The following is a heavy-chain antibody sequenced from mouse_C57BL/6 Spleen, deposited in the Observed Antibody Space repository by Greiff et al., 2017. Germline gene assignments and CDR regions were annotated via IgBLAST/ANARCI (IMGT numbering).Heavy chain of an antibody. J-gene: IGHJ1*03. V-gene: IGHV5-17*01. Sequence: EVMLVESRGGLVKPGGSLKLSCAASGFTFSDYGMHWVRQAPEKGLEWVAYISSGSSTIYYADTVKGRFTISRDNAKNTLFLQMTSLRSEDTAMYYCARGGYGSSYVWYFDVWGTGTTVTVSS. CDR1: GFTFSDYG. CDR2: ISSGSSTI. D-gene: IGHD1-1*01. CDR3: ARGGYGSSYVWYFDV.